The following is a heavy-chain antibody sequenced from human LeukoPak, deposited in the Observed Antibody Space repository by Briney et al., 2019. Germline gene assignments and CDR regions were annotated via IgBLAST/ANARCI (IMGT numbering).Heavy chain of an antibody. D-gene: IGHD2-2*01. V-gene: IGHV1-2*02. CDR2: INLNSGGT. CDR3: ARDYARYCSTGRCNFFDY. J-gene: IGHJ4*02. Sequence: GASVKVSCKASGYTFTGYYMHWVRQTPGQGFEWMGWINLNSGGTKYAQKFEGRVTVTRDTSISTAYMELSRLRSDDTTVYYCARDYARYCSTGRCNFFDYWGQGTLVTVSS. CDR1: GYTFTGYY.